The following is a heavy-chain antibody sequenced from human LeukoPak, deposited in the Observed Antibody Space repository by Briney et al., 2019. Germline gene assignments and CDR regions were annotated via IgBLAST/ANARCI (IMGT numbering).Heavy chain of an antibody. CDR3: TRGIAGAKSGFDY. J-gene: IGHJ4*02. Sequence: PGGSLRLSCAASGFTFSGSAMHWVRQASGKGLEWVGRIRSKANSYATAYAASVKGRFTISRDDSKNTAYLQMNSLKTEDTAVYYCTRGIAGAKSGFDYWGQGTLVTVSS. CDR1: GFTFSGSA. D-gene: IGHD1-26*01. V-gene: IGHV3-73*01. CDR2: IRSKANSYAT.